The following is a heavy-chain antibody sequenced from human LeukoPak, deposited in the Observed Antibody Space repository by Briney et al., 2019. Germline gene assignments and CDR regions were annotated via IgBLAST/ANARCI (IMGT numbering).Heavy chain of an antibody. CDR3: ARYGLGAHAFDI. Sequence: PGGSLRLSCAASGFTVSSNCMNWVRQAPGKGLEWVSVIYSGGSTYYADSVKGRFTISRDNSKNTLYLQMNSLRAEDTAVYYCARYGLGAHAFDIWGQGTMVTVSS. CDR1: GFTVSSNC. V-gene: IGHV3-66*01. CDR2: IYSGGST. J-gene: IGHJ3*02. D-gene: IGHD3/OR15-3a*01.